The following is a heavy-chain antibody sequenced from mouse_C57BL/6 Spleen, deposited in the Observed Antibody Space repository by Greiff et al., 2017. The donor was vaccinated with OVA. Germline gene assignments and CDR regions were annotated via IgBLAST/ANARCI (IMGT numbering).Heavy chain of an antibody. J-gene: IGHJ1*03. D-gene: IGHD2-2*01. Sequence: EVQLQQSGPELVKPGDSVTISCQASGYSFTGYFMNWVMQSHGKSLEWIGRINPYNGDTFYNQKFKGKATLTVDKSSSTAHMELRSLTSEDSAVYYCARFYGYDGYFDVWGTGTTVTVSS. CDR1: GYSFTGYF. V-gene: IGHV1-20*01. CDR2: INPYNGDT. CDR3: ARFYGYDGYFDV.